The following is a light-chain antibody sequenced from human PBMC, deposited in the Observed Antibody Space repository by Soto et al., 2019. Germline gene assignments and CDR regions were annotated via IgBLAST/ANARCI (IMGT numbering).Light chain of an antibody. CDR1: ERVGSN. J-gene: IGKJ1*01. V-gene: IGKV3-15*01. CDR3: QRWSRST. CDR2: GAS. Sequence: EIVMTQSPATLSVSPGDRVTLSCRASERVGSNVAWYQHKPGQAPRLLIYGASVRATGIPDRFSGSGSETEFTLTISSRQSEDFAVYYCQRWSRSTFGHGTRLELK.